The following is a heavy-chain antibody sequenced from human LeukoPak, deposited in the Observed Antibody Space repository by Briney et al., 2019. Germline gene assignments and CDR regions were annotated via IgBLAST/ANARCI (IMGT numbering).Heavy chain of an antibody. CDR2: ISSSSSYI. J-gene: IGHJ5*02. CDR3: ARVLGQNWFDP. CDR1: GFTFSSYR. V-gene: IGHV3-21*01. Sequence: GGSLRLSCVASGFTFSSYRMNWVRQAPGKGLEWVSSISSSSSYIYYADSVKGRFTISRDNAKNSLYLQMNSLRAEDTAVYYCARVLGQNWFDPWGQGTLVTVSS.